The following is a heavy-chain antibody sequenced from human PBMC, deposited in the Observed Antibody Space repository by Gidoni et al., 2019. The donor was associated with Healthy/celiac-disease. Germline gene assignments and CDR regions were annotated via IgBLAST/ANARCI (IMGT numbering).Heavy chain of an antibody. CDR1: GSPFSDYY. D-gene: IGHD6-19*01. CDR3: ARERYSSGWPPFAAFDI. Sequence: QVQLVDSGGVLFQPGGPLRLSCAASGSPFSDYYMSWRRKAPGKGRGWVSDIVSSGSTIYYADSGKGRFTISRDNAKNSLYLQMNSLRAEDTAVYYCARERYSSGWPPFAAFDIWGQGTMVTVSS. CDR2: IVSSGSTI. V-gene: IGHV3-11*01. J-gene: IGHJ3*02.